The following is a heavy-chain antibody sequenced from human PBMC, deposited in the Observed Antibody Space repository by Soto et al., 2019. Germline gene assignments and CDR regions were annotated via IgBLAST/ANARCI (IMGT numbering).Heavy chain of an antibody. V-gene: IGHV4-59*01. CDR2: IYYSGST. D-gene: IGHD6-13*01. CDR3: ARAAAGKYNWFDP. Sequence: PSETLSLTCTVSGGSISSYYWSWIRQPPGKGLEWIGYIYYSGSTNYNPSLKSRVTISVDTSKNQFSLKLSSVTAADTAVYYCARAAAGKYNWFDPWGQGTLVTVSS. CDR1: GGSISSYY. J-gene: IGHJ5*02.